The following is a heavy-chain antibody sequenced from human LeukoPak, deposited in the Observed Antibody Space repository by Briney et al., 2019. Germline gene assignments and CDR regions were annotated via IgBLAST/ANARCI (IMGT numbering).Heavy chain of an antibody. CDR1: GFTFTNAW. V-gene: IGHV3-15*06. J-gene: IGHJ4*02. Sequence: GGSLRLSCAASGFTFTNAWMRWVRQAPGKGLEWVGRKSNVDGETIHYAAPVKGRFTFSRDDSKNMLCLQMNSLKSEDTAVYYCSTLTSRGLSDSWGQGTLVTVSS. CDR2: KSNVDGETI. CDR3: STLTSRGLSDS. D-gene: IGHD1-20*01.